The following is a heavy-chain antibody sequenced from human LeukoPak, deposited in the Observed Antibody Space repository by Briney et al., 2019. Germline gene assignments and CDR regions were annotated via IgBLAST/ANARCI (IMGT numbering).Heavy chain of an antibody. D-gene: IGHD6-13*01. CDR2: IIPISGIT. CDR3: ARELRIAAAADY. V-gene: IGHV1-69*04. J-gene: IGHJ4*02. CDR1: GGTFSSYA. Sequence: ASVKVSCKPSGGTFSSYAISWVRQAPGQGLEWMGRIIPISGITSYAQKFQGRVTITADKSTSAAYMNLSSLTPADTAVFYCARELRIAAAADYWGQGTLVTVSS.